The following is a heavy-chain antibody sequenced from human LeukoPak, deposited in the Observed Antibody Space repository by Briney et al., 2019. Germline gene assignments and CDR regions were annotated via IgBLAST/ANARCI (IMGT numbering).Heavy chain of an antibody. CDR1: GGSFSGYY. CDR2: INHSGST. CDR3: ARTGITMVRGVIITHDY. D-gene: IGHD3-10*01. J-gene: IGHJ4*02. Sequence: SETLSLTCAVYGGSFSGYYWSWIRQPPEKGLEWIGEINHSGSTNYNPSLKSRVTISVDTSKNQFTLKLSSVTAADTAVYYCARTGITMVRGVIITHDYWGQGTLVTVSS. V-gene: IGHV4-34*01.